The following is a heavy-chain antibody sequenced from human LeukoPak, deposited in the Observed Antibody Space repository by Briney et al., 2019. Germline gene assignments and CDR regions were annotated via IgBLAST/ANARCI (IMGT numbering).Heavy chain of an antibody. CDR3: ARDPGGVYCSSTSCYKFDY. CDR2: ISYDGSNK. D-gene: IGHD2-2*02. CDR1: GFTFSGYA. Sequence: GGSLRLSCAASGFTFSGYALHWVRQAPGKGLEWVAVISYDGSNKYYADSVKGRFTISRDNSKNTLYLQMNSLRAEDTAVYYCARDPGGVYCSSTSCYKFDYWGQGTLVTVSS. V-gene: IGHV3-30-3*01. J-gene: IGHJ4*02.